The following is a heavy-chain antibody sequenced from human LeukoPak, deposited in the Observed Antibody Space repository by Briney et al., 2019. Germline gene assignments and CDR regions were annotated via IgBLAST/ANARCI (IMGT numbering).Heavy chain of an antibody. D-gene: IGHD6-13*01. CDR2: IYHSGST. Sequence: SETLSLTCTVSGYSISSGYYWGWIRQPPGKGLEWIGSIYHSGSTYYNPSLKSRVTISVDTSKNQFSLKLSSVTAADTAVYYCARDRYFTAAAVHDFDYWGQGTLVTVSS. J-gene: IGHJ4*02. V-gene: IGHV4-38-2*02. CDR3: ARDRYFTAAAVHDFDY. CDR1: GYSISSGYY.